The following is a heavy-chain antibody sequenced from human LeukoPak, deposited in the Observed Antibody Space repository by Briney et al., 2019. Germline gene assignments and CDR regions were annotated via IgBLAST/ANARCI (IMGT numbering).Heavy chain of an antibody. D-gene: IGHD2-15*01. Sequence: GGSLRLSCAASGVTFSSFAMYWVRQAPGKGLEWVAVISYHGRDKYYADSVKGRFTISRDNSKNTLYLQMNSLGAEDTAVYYCAAQPCSVGRCYLDYWGQGTLVTVSS. V-gene: IGHV3-30*04. CDR3: AAQPCSVGRCYLDY. J-gene: IGHJ4*02. CDR2: ISYHGRDK. CDR1: GVTFSSFA.